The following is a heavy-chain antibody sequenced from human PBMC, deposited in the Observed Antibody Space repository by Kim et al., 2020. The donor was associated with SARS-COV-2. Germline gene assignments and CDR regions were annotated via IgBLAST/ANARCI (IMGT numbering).Heavy chain of an antibody. V-gene: IGHV4-4*02. D-gene: IGHD3-9*01. J-gene: IGHJ4*02. CDR3: ARSPGDRSHVRYFDWLLSPFDY. CDR1: GGSISSSNW. Sequence: LRETLSLTCAVSGGSISSSNWWSWVRQPPGKGLEWIGEIYHSGSTNYNPSLKSRVTISVDKSKNQFSLKLSSVTAADTAVYYCARSPGDRSHVRYFDWLLSPFDYWGQGTLVTVSS. CDR2: IYHSGST.